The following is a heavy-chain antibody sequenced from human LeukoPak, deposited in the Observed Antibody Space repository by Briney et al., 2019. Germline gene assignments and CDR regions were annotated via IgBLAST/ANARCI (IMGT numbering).Heavy chain of an antibody. CDR3: ARHPPYSSSWLSLDY. CDR1: GGSISSSAYY. D-gene: IGHD6-13*01. Sequence: SETLSLTCTVSGGSISSSAYYWGWIRQPPGKGLEWVGSIYYSGSTYYNPSLKSRVTISVDTSKNQLSLKLSSVTAADTAVYYCARHPPYSSSWLSLDYWGQGTLVTVSS. J-gene: IGHJ4*02. CDR2: IYYSGST. V-gene: IGHV4-39*01.